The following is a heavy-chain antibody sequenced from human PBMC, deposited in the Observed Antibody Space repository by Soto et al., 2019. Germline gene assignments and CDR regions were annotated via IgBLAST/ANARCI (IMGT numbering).Heavy chain of an antibody. Sequence: PGESLKISCKGSGYSFTSYWIGWVRRMPGKGLEWMGIIYPGDSDTRYSPSFQGQVTISADKSISTAYLQWSSLKASDAAMYYCARRDGSGSYVIYSAFDIWGQGTMVTVSS. CDR2: IYPGDSDT. CDR3: ARRDGSGSYVIYSAFDI. D-gene: IGHD3-10*01. J-gene: IGHJ3*02. CDR1: GYSFTSYW. V-gene: IGHV5-51*01.